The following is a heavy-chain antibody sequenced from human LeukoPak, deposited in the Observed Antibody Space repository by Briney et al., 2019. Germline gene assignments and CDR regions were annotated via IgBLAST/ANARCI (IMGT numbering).Heavy chain of an antibody. D-gene: IGHD6-13*01. CDR3: ARRVGSSSWYGVYYYMDV. Sequence: GESLKISCKGSGYSFTSYWIGWVRQMPGKGLEWMGIIYPGDSDTRYSPSFQGQVTISADKSISTAYLQWSSLKASDTAMYYCARRVGSSSWYGVYYYMDVWGNGTTVTVSS. CDR1: GYSFTSYW. CDR2: IYPGDSDT. V-gene: IGHV5-51*01. J-gene: IGHJ6*03.